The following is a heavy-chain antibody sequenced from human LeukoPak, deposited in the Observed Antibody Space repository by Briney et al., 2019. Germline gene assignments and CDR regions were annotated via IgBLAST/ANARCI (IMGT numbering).Heavy chain of an antibody. J-gene: IGHJ3*02. Sequence: PSETLSLTCTVSGGSISSSSYYWGWIRQPPGKGLEWIGSIYYSGSTYYNPSLKSRVTISVDTSKNQFSLKLSSVTAADTAVYYCARLSGVFWAFDIWGQGTMVTVSS. CDR3: ARLSGVFWAFDI. V-gene: IGHV4-39*01. D-gene: IGHD7-27*01. CDR2: IYYSGST. CDR1: GGSISSSSYY.